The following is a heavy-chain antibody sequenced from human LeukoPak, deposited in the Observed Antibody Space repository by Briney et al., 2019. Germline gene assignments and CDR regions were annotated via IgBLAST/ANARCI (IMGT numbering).Heavy chain of an antibody. CDR3: AREGYYGSGSYLPYNWFDP. D-gene: IGHD3-10*01. CDR1: GGSISSSSYY. CDR2: IYYSGST. J-gene: IGHJ5*02. V-gene: IGHV4-39*02. Sequence: TTSETLSLTCTVSGGSISSSSYYWGWIRRPPGKGLEWIGSIYYSGSTYYNPSLKSRVTISVDTSKNQFSLKLSSVTAADTAVYYCAREGYYGSGSYLPYNWFDPWGQGTLVTVSS.